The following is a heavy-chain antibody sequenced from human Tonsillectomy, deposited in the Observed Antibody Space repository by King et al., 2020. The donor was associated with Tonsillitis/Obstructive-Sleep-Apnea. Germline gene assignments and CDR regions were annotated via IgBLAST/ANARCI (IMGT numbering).Heavy chain of an antibody. Sequence: VQLVESGAEVKKPGASVKVSCKASGYTFTSYSMHWVRQAPGQGLEWMGIINPSGGSTSYAQKFQGRVTMTRDTSTGTVYMELSSLRSEDTAVYYCARTRHLLSPFDYWGQGTLVTVSS. J-gene: IGHJ4*02. D-gene: IGHD2-2*01. CDR1: GYTFTSYS. CDR2: INPSGGST. CDR3: ARTRHLLSPFDY. V-gene: IGHV1-46*01.